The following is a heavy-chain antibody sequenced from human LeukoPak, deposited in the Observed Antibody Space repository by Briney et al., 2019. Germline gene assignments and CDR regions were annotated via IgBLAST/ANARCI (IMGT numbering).Heavy chain of an antibody. D-gene: IGHD3-22*01. J-gene: IGHJ2*01. CDR1: GGSMDSYY. Sequence: SETLSLTCSVSGGSMDSYYWSWIRQSAGRGLEWIGRIYPGGNTNYNPSLGGRVTMSVDTSKNQFSLKLSSVTAADTAVYYCARPNPYYYDSSGYPWYFDLWGRGTLVTVSS. CDR3: ARPNPYYYDSSGYPWYFDL. V-gene: IGHV4-4*07. CDR2: IYPGGNT.